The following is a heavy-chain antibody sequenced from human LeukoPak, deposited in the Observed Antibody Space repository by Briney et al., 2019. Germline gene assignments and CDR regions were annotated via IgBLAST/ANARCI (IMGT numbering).Heavy chain of an antibody. J-gene: IGHJ4*02. CDR1: GGSISSYY. CDR2: IYYSGST. V-gene: IGHV4-59*01. CDR3: ARAAGEVDDFWSGYCTGFDY. Sequence: SETLSLTCTVSGGSISSYYWSWIRQPPGKGLEWIGYIYYSGSTNYNPSLKSRVTISVDTSKNQFSLKLSSVTAADTAVYYCARAAGEVDDFWSGYCTGFDYWGQGTLVTVSS. D-gene: IGHD3-3*01.